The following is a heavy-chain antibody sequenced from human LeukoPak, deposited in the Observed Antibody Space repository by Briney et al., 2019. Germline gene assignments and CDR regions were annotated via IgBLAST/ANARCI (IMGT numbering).Heavy chain of an antibody. CDR3: ARHPRTQSWFGETLHYYYYMDV. V-gene: IGHV4-39*01. Sequence: SETLSLTCSVSGGTISSSSYYWGLIRQPPGKGLEWIGSIYYGGNTHYNPSLKSRVTISVDTSKNQFSLRLSSVTAAETAVYYCARHPRTQSWFGETLHYYYYMDVWGRGTTVTVSS. CDR2: IYYGGNT. CDR1: GGTISSSSYY. J-gene: IGHJ6*03. D-gene: IGHD3-10*01.